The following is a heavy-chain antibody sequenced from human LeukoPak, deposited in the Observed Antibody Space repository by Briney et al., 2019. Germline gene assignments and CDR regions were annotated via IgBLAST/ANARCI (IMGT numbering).Heavy chain of an antibody. Sequence: GGSLRLSCAASGFTFSSYGMHWVRQAPGKGLEWVAVIWYDGSNKYYADSVKGRFTISRDNSKNTLYLQMNSLRAEDTAVYYCARDVEWNRGTRYSSSWPVYGMDVWGQGTTVTVSS. V-gene: IGHV3-33*01. D-gene: IGHD6-13*01. CDR3: ARDVEWNRGTRYSSSWPVYGMDV. CDR2: IWYDGSNK. CDR1: GFTFSSYG. J-gene: IGHJ6*02.